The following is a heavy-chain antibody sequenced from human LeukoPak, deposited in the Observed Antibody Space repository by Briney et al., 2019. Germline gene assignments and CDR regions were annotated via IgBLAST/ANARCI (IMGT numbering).Heavy chain of an antibody. J-gene: IGHJ4*02. Sequence: ASVKVSCKASGYTFTDYYMHWVRQAPGQGLEWMGWINSNTGGTNYAQKFQGRVTMTRDTSISIAYMELSRLRSDDAAVYYCARGTGWYTPMDSWGQGTLVTVSS. D-gene: IGHD6-19*01. CDR1: GYTFTDYY. CDR3: ARGTGWYTPMDS. CDR2: INSNTGGT. V-gene: IGHV1-2*02.